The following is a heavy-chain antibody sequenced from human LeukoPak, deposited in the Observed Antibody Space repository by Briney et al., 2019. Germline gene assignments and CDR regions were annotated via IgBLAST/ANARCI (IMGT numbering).Heavy chain of an antibody. Sequence: ASVKVSCKASGGTFSSYAISWVRQAPGQGLEWMRGIIPIFGTANYAQKFQGRVTITADESTSTAYMELSSLRSEDTAVYYCARAARLLWARFDPWGQGTLVTVSS. CDR3: ARAARLLWARFDP. J-gene: IGHJ5*02. D-gene: IGHD1-26*01. CDR2: IIPIFGTA. CDR1: GGTFSSYA. V-gene: IGHV1-69*13.